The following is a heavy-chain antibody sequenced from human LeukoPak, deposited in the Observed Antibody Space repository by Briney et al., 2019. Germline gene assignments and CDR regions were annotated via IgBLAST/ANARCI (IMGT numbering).Heavy chain of an antibody. CDR2: FSGSGGST. CDR1: GFTFSSYA. Sequence: TGGSLRLSCAASGFTFSSYAMSWVRQAPGKGLECISGFSGSGGSTYYADSVKGRFTISRDNSRNTLYLQMNSLRAEDTAVYYCAKTYSSSYFDYWGQGTLVTVSS. CDR3: AKTYSSSYFDY. V-gene: IGHV3-23*01. J-gene: IGHJ4*02. D-gene: IGHD5-12*01.